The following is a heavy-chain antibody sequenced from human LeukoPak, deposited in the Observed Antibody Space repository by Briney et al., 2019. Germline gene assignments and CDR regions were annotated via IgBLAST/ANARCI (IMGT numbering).Heavy chain of an antibody. D-gene: IGHD3-10*01. Sequence: SETLSLTCTVSGGSVSSGSYYWSWTRQPPGKGLEWIGYIYYSGSTNYNPSLKSRVTISVDTSKNQFSLKLSSVTAADTAVYYCAISPYPGTMVRGVNFDYWGQGTLVTVSS. CDR2: IYYSGST. CDR1: GGSVSSGSYY. J-gene: IGHJ4*02. V-gene: IGHV4-61*01. CDR3: AISPYPGTMVRGVNFDY.